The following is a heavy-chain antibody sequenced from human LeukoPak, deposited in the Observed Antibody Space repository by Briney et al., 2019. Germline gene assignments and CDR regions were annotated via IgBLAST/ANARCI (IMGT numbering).Heavy chain of an antibody. CDR2: IYTSGST. J-gene: IGHJ4*02. CDR3: ARGAYSFDY. Sequence: SETLSLTCIVSGGSISGYYWSWLRQPAGKGLEWIGRIYTSGSTNYNPSLKSRVTMSVDTSKNQFSLRLSSVTAADTTVYYCARGAYSFDYWGQGTLVTVSS. V-gene: IGHV4-4*07. CDR1: GGSISGYY.